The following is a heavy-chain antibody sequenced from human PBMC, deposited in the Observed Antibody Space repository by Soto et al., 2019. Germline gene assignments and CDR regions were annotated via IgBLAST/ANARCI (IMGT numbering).Heavy chain of an antibody. J-gene: IGHJ6*02. V-gene: IGHV1-69*01. CDR3: AVAMVREILIFESSGMHV. CDR2: IIPNFDTP. CDR1: GGSFKNYA. Sequence: QVHLVQSGAEVKKPGSSVKVSCKTSGGSFKNYAVSWVRQAPGQGLEWMGGIIPNFDTPNYAQKFQDRVTIIADESTSTVYMELRSLRSNDTAVYYCAVAMVREILIFESSGMHVWGQGTTVIVSS. D-gene: IGHD2-21*01.